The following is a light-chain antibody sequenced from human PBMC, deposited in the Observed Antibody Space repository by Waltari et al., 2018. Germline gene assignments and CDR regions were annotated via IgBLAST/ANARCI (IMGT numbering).Light chain of an antibody. CDR3: ATWDASLDTWV. CDR2: ANN. J-gene: IGLJ3*02. Sequence: QSVVTQPPSAAGTPGQRVPLPCSGRNSNLGSYIVTWYQHFPATAPKLLIYANNHRPSGVPGRFSASRSGTSASLVISGLQSEDEADYYCATWDASLDTWVFGGGTKVTVL. CDR1: NSNLGSYI. V-gene: IGLV1-44*01.